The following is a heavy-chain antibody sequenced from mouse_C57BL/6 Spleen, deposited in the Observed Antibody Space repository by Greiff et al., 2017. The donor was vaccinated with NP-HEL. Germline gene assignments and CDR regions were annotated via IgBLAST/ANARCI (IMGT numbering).Heavy chain of an antibody. V-gene: IGHV1-80*01. D-gene: IGHD3-2*02. CDR3: ARSGAQASFAY. CDR2: IYPGDGDP. CDR1: GYAFSSYW. Sequence: VQLQQSGAELVKPGASVKISCKASGYAFSSYWMNWVKQRPGKGLEWIGQIYPGDGDPNYNGKFKGKATLTADKSSSTAYMQLSSLTSEDSAVYFCARSGAQASFAYWGQGTLVTVSA. J-gene: IGHJ3*01.